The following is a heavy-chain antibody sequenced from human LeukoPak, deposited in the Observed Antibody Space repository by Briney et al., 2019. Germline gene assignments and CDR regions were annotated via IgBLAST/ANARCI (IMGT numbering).Heavy chain of an antibody. CDR3: ASLWFGELTPGGFDY. D-gene: IGHD3-10*01. CDR1: GGSFSGYY. J-gene: IGHJ4*02. CDR2: INHSGST. Sequence: SETLSLTCAVYGGSFSGYYWSWIRQPPGKGLEWIGEINHSGSTNYNPSLKSRVTISVDTSKNQFSLKLSSVTAADTAVYYCASLWFGELTPGGFDYWGQGTLVTVSS. V-gene: IGHV4-34*01.